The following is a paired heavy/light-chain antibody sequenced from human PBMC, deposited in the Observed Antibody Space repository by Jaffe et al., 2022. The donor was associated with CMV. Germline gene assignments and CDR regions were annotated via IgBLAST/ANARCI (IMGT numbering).Heavy chain of an antibody. D-gene: IGHD1-26*01. Sequence: QVVESGGGLVKPGGSLRLSCAASGFAFSTFTMNWVRQAPGKGLEWVSSISSDSDYIYYAASAKGRFTISRDNAKDALYLQMNSLRAEDSAVYYCARDPGPYSDLSWGWVDPWGQGTLVTVSS. CDR2: ISSDSDYI. V-gene: IGHV3-21*01. CDR3: ARDPGPYSDLSWGWVDP. J-gene: IGHJ5*02. CDR1: GFAFSTFT.
Light chain of an antibody. CDR1: SSNIGNNI. CDR3: AVWDDSLNGRV. CDR2: SNS. Sequence: QSLLTQPHSVSGTPGQRVSISCSGSSSNIGNNIVNWYQQIPGTAPKLLIYSNSQRPSGVPDRFSGSKSGTSASLAISGLQSEDEADYYCAVWDDSLNGRVFGGGTKLTVL. J-gene: IGLJ3*02. V-gene: IGLV1-44*01.